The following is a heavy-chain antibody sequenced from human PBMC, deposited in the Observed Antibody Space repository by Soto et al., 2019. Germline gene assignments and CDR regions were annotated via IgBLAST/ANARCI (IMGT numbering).Heavy chain of an antibody. Sequence: PGGSLRLSCAASGFTFSNAWMNWVRQAPGKGLEWVGRIKSKTDGGTTDYAAPVKGRFTISRDDSKNTLYLQMNSLKTEDTAVYYCTTHSYSSSWGSYDYYYGMDVWGQGTTVTVSS. J-gene: IGHJ6*02. V-gene: IGHV3-15*07. CDR2: IKSKTDGGTT. CDR3: TTHSYSSSWGSYDYYYGMDV. D-gene: IGHD6-13*01. CDR1: GFTFSNAW.